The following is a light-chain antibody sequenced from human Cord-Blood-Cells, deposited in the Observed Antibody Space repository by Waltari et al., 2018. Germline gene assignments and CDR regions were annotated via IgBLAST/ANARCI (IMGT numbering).Light chain of an antibody. CDR2: WAS. CDR3: QQYYSTPLT. V-gene: IGKV4-1*01. J-gene: IGKJ4*02. Sequence: FITQSPDPLAVSLGETATTSLTSKQSVLESLNNRNYLAWYQQKPGQPPKLLIYWASTRECGVPDRFSGSGSGTDFTLTISSLQAEDFAVYYCQQYYSTPLTFGGGTKVEIK. CDR1: QSVLESLNNRNY.